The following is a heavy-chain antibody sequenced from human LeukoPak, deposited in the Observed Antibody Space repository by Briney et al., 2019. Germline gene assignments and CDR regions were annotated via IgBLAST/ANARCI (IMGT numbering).Heavy chain of an antibody. V-gene: IGHV3-30-3*01. Sequence: GSLRLSCAASGFTFSSYAMHWVRQALGKGLEWVAVISYDGSNKYYADSVKGRFTISRDNSKNTLYLQMNSLRAEDTAVYYCARVTDVGGSGSYWHPFDYWGQGTLVTVSS. D-gene: IGHD3-10*01. CDR1: GFTFSSYA. J-gene: IGHJ4*02. CDR3: ARVTDVGGSGSYWHPFDY. CDR2: ISYDGSNK.